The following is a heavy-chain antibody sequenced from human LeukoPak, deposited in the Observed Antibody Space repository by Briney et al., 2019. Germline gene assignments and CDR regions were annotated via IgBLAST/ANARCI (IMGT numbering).Heavy chain of an antibody. CDR3: ARGWNRIAVSPFDP. CDR1: GGSISSGGYS. J-gene: IGHJ5*02. D-gene: IGHD6-19*01. Sequence: SETLSLTCTVSGGSISSGGYSWSWIRQHPGKGLEWIGYIYYSGSTYYNPSLKSRVTISVDTPKNQFSLKLSSVTAADTAVYYCARGWNRIAVSPFDPWGQGTLVTVSS. CDR2: IYYSGST. V-gene: IGHV4-31*03.